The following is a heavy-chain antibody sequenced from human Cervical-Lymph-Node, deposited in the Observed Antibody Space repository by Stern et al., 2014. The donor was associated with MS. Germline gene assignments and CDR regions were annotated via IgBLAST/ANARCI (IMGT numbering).Heavy chain of an antibody. D-gene: IGHD1-26*01. J-gene: IGHJ4*02. CDR3: ARDRAGELRYFDY. V-gene: IGHV3-7*01. CDR1: GFTFSSYW. Sequence: EVQLVESGGGLVQPGGSLRLSCAASGFTFSSYWMSWVRQAPGKGLEWVANIKQDGSEKYYVDSVKGRFTISRDNAKNSLYLQMNSLRAEDTAVYYCARDRAGELRYFDYWGQGTLVTVS. CDR2: IKQDGSEK.